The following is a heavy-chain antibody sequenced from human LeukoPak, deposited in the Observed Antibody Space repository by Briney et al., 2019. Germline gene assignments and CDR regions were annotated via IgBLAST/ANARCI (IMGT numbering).Heavy chain of an antibody. CDR2: ISWNSGSI. V-gene: IGHV3-9*01. CDR1: GFTFDDYA. CDR3: AKDYVGGSYYGPFDY. J-gene: IGHJ4*02. D-gene: IGHD1-26*01. Sequence: GGSLRLSCAASGFTFDDYAMHWVRQAPGKGLEWVSGISWNSGSIGYADSVKGRFTISRDNAKNSLYLQMNSLRAEDTALYYCAKDYVGGSYYGPFDYWGQGTLVTVSS.